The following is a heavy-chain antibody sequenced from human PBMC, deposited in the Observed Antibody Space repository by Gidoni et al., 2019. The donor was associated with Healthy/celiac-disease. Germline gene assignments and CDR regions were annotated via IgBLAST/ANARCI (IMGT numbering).Heavy chain of an antibody. Sequence: EVQLVESGGGLVKPGGSLRLSCAASGFTFSSYSMNWVRQATGKGLEWVSSISSRSSYIYNADSVKGRFTISRDNAKNSLYLQMNSLRAEDTAVYYCARGSNTARALSDYWGQGTLVTVSS. V-gene: IGHV3-21*01. CDR3: ARGSNTARALSDY. CDR1: GFTFSSYS. J-gene: IGHJ4*02. CDR2: ISSRSSYI. D-gene: IGHD5-18*01.